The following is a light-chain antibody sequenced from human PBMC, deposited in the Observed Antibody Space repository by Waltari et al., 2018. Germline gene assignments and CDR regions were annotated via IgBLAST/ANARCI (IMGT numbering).Light chain of an antibody. J-gene: IGLJ2*01. CDR2: GSM. CDR1: RFNIGVGFD. Sequence: QSVLTPPPSGSETPGQTVTISCTGSRFNIGVGFDVNWYQELPGTAPKFLIYGSMNRPSGVPGRFAGSKSGTSASLAIGGLQGEDEADYYCQSYDNSLSVICGGGTKLTVL. CDR3: QSYDNSLSVI. V-gene: IGLV1-40*01.